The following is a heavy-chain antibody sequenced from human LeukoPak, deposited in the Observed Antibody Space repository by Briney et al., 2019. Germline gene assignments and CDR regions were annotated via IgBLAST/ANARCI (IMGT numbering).Heavy chain of an antibody. CDR2: IYYSGST. J-gene: IGHJ6*02. CDR3: ARDLRQQLVRGYGMDV. V-gene: IGHV4-31*03. CDR1: GGSISSGGYY. Sequence: SQTLSLTCTVSGGSISSGGYYWSWIRQHPGKGLEWIGYIYYSGSTYYNPSLKSRVTISVDTSKNQFSLKLSSVTAADTAVYYRARDLRQQLVRGYGMDVWGQGTTVTVSS. D-gene: IGHD6-13*01.